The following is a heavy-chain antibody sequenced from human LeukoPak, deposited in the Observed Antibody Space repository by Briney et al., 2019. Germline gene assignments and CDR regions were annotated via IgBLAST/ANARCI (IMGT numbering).Heavy chain of an antibody. V-gene: IGHV5-51*01. CDR1: GYSFSNNW. CDR2: IYPGDSQT. J-gene: IGHJ4*02. D-gene: IGHD1-26*01. CDR3: AGLSAGSYFHLDY. Sequence: KPGESLKISCKGSGYSFSNNWIGWVRQMPGKGLEWMGIIYPGDSQTRYSPSFQGQVTISADKSISTAYLQWSSLKASDIAMYYCAGLSAGSYFHLDYWGQGTLVTVSS.